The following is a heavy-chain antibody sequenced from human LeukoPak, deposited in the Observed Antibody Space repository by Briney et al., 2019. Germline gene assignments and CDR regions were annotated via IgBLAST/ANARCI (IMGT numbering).Heavy chain of an antibody. CDR1: GYSFTSYW. Sequence: GESLKISCKGSGYSFTSYWIGWVRQMPGKSLEWMGIIYPGDSDARYSPSFQGQVTISADKSISTAYLQWSSLKASDTAMYYCARHGPRRGVIVGMDVWGQGTTVTVSS. CDR2: IYPGDSDA. V-gene: IGHV5-51*01. J-gene: IGHJ6*02. CDR3: ARHGPRRGVIVGMDV. D-gene: IGHD3-16*02.